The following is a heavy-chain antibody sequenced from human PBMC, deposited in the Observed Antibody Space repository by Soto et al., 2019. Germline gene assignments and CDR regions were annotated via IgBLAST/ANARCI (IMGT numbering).Heavy chain of an antibody. CDR3: AKEGVSPSSYNGDFDY. D-gene: IGHD2-15*01. CDR2: VSYDGTIE. V-gene: IGHV3-30*18. J-gene: IGHJ4*02. Sequence: QVQLVESGGGVVQPGRSLRLSCAASGFTFSSYSMHWFRQAPGKGLEWVAVVSYDGTIEYYADSVKGRFTVSRDNSKNTLSLQMNSMVAEDSAVYYGAKEGVSPSSYNGDFDYWGQGTLVTVSS. CDR1: GFTFSSYS.